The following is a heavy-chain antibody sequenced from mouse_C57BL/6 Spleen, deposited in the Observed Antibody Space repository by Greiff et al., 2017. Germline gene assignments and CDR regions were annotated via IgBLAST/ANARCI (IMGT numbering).Heavy chain of an antibody. CDR2: ISSGSSTI. Sequence: EVKLVESGGGLVKPGGSLKLSCAASGFTFSDYGMHWVRQAPEKGLEWVAYISSGSSTIYYADTVKGRFTISRDNAKNTLFLRMTSLRSEDTAMYYCARDGYYVDYWGQGTTLTVSS. CDR1: GFTFSDYG. V-gene: IGHV5-17*01. J-gene: IGHJ2*01. CDR3: ARDGYYVDY. D-gene: IGHD2-3*01.